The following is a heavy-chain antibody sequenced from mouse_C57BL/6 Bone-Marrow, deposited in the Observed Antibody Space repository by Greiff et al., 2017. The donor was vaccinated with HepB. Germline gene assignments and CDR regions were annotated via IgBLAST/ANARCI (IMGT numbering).Heavy chain of an antibody. CDR3: ARDGYHWYFDF. CDR2: INPSTGGT. V-gene: IGHV1-42*01. D-gene: IGHD2-3*01. CDR1: GYSFTGYY. Sequence: VQLQQSGPELVKPGASVKISCKASGYSFTGYYMNWVKQSPEKSLEWIGEINPSTGGTTYNQKFKAKATLTVDKSSSTAYMQLKSLTSEDSAVYYCARDGYHWYFDFWGTGTTVTVSS. J-gene: IGHJ1*03.